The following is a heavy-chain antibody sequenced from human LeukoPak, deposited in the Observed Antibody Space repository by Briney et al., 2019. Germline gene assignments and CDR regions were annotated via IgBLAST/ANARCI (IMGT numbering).Heavy chain of an antibody. V-gene: IGHV3-30*02. D-gene: IGHD3-22*01. CDR3: AKVTDGPRHYYDSSGLSFDI. CDR2: IRNGGSHK. CDR1: GFTFSSYG. J-gene: IGHJ3*02. Sequence: GGSLRLSCAASGFTFSSYGMHWVRQAPGKGLEWVSFIRNGGSHKYYADSVKGRFTISRDNSKNTLYLQMNSLRAEDTAVYYCAKVTDGPRHYYDSSGLSFDIWGQGTMVTVSS.